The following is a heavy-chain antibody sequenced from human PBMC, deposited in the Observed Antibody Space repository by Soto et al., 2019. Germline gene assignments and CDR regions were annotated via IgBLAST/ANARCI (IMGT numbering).Heavy chain of an antibody. V-gene: IGHV4-4*02. CDR3: ARTLSYTSAYGN. CDR2: IYHTGRT. D-gene: IGHD3-22*01. CDR1: GDSFNGNNW. J-gene: IGHJ4*02. Sequence: QVQLQESGPGLMRPSGTLSLTCVVSGDSFNGNNWWSWVRQSPATGLEWIAEIYHTGRTDKNPSLESRVTISLDKSKNQVSLKLTSVTAADTAVYFCARTLSYTSAYGNWGQGILVTISS.